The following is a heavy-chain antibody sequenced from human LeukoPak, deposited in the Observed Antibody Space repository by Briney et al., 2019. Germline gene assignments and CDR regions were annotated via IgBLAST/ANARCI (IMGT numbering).Heavy chain of an antibody. CDR3: ARETLGAGLRAPDY. D-gene: IGHD1-1*01. J-gene: IGHJ4*02. CDR1: GFTFRDFW. Sequence: GGSLRLSCAASGFTFRDFWFHWVRQVPGKGPVWVPRVNDDGSKTFYPGSVKGRFTISRDNAKNTVYLQMNSLRVEDTAVYYCARETLGAGLRAPDYWGRGALVTVSS. CDR2: VNDDGSKT. V-gene: IGHV3-74*01.